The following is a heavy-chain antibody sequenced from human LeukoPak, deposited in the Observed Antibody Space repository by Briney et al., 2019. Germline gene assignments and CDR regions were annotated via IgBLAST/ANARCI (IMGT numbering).Heavy chain of an antibody. V-gene: IGHV3-23*01. Sequence: GGSLRLSCAASGFTFSSYAMSWVRQAPGKGLEWVSAISGSGGSTYYADSVKGRFTISRDNSKNTLYLQMNSLRAEDTAVYYCAKVHYFQNRRYYLDYWGQGTLVTVSS. J-gene: IGHJ4*02. CDR2: ISGSGGST. D-gene: IGHD2/OR15-2a*01. CDR3: AKVHYFQNRRYYLDY. CDR1: GFTFSSYA.